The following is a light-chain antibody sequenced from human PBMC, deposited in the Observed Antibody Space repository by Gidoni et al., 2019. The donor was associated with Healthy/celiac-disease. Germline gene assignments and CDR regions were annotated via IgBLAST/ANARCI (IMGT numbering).Light chain of an antibody. CDR2: DVS. V-gene: IGLV2-11*01. CDR1: SSDVGGYNY. Sequence: QSALPQPRSVSGSPGQSVTISCTGTSSDVGGYNYVSWYQQHPGKAPKLMIYDVSKRPSGVPDRFSGSKSGNTASLTISGLQAEDEADYYCSSYAGSYPVVFGGGTKLTVL. J-gene: IGLJ2*01. CDR3: SSYAGSYPVV.